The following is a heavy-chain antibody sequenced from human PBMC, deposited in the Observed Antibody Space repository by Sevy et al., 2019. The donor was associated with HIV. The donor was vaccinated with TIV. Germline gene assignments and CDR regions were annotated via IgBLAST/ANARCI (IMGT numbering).Heavy chain of an antibody. J-gene: IGHJ3*02. Sequence: GGSLRLSCVASGFTFSTYSMNWVRQAPGKGLEWVALIWYDGSNKLYTDSVKGRFTISRDNSKNTLYLQMDSLRAEDTAVYYCTREKIELGSAFDIWGQGTLVTVSS. V-gene: IGHV3-33*08. CDR1: GFTFSTYS. D-gene: IGHD6-6*01. CDR3: TREKIELGSAFDI. CDR2: IWYDGSNK.